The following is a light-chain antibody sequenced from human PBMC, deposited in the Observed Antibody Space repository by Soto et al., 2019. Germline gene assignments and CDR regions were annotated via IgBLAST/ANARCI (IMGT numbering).Light chain of an antibody. CDR2: GNS. Sequence: QSVLTQPPSVSGAPGQRVTISCTGSRSNIGAGYDVHWYQQLPGTAPKLLIYGNSNRPSGVPDRFSGSQSGASASLAITGLQADDEDDYYCQSFDSRLSGSVFGTGTKLTVL. J-gene: IGLJ1*01. V-gene: IGLV1-40*01. CDR1: RSNIGAGYD. CDR3: QSFDSRLSGSV.